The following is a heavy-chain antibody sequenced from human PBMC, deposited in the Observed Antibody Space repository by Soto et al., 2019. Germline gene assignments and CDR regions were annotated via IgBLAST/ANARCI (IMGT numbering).Heavy chain of an antibody. J-gene: IGHJ4*02. CDR1: GGCISSSSYY. CDR3: ARWTISSGWPYYFDY. V-gene: IGHV4-39*01. Sequence: PSDTLSIASTVCGGCISSSSYYWAWIRQPPGKGLEWIGSIYYSGSTYYNPSLKSRVTISVDTSKNQFSLKLSSVTAADTAVYYCARWTISSGWPYYFDYWGQGTLVTVSS. CDR2: IYYSGST. D-gene: IGHD6-19*01.